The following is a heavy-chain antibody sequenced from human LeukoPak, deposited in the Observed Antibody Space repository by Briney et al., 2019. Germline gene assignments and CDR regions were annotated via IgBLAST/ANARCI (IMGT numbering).Heavy chain of an antibody. CDR2: INTSTGNL. CDR3: ARVLRLEAHQWLVPPRSYYFDY. D-gene: IGHD6-19*01. V-gene: IGHV7-4-1*02. CDR1: RYTFTRYA. Sequence: GSSVTVSFKACRYTFTRYAMNWLRQAPEQGLEGMGWINTSTGNLLYAQGFTGRFVFYLDTSVSTAYLQISSLKAEDNAVYYCARVLRLEAHQWLVPPRSYYFDYWGQGTLVTVS. J-gene: IGHJ4*02.